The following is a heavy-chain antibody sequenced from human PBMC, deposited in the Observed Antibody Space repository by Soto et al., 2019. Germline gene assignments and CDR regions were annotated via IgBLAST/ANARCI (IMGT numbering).Heavy chain of an antibody. CDR1: GGSISSYY. CDR3: AGLYSSSPFFNY. V-gene: IGHV4-59*01. J-gene: IGHJ4*02. Sequence: ETLSLTCTVSGGSISSYYWSWIRQPPGKGLKWIGYIYYSGSTNYNPSLKSRVTISVDTSKNQFSLKLSSVTAADTAVYYCAGLYSSSPFFNYWGQGTLVTVSS. D-gene: IGHD6-6*01. CDR2: IYYSGST.